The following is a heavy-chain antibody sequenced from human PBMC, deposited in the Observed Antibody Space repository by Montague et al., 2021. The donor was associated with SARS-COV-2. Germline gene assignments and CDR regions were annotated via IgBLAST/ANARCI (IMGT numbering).Heavy chain of an antibody. D-gene: IGHD6-13*01. CDR2: IDWDDDK. CDR3: ARILVAAAGSPFDP. J-gene: IGHJ5*02. CDR1: GFSLSTSGMC. Sequence: PALAKPTKTLTLTCTFSGFSLSTSGMCVSWIRRPPGKALEWLARIDWDDDKYYSTSLKTRLTISKDTSKNQVVLTMTNMDPVDTATYYCARILVAAAGSPFDPWGQGTLVTVSS. V-gene: IGHV2-70*11.